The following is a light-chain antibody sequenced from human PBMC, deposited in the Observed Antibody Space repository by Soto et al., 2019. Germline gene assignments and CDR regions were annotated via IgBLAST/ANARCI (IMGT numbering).Light chain of an antibody. J-gene: IGKJ1*01. CDR3: QQRSNWPPIT. Sequence: EIVLTQSPATLSLSPGERATLSCRASQSVSIYLAWYQQKPGQAPRLLIYDASNRATGIPAKFSGSGSGTDFTLTISGLEPEDFAVYYCQQRSNWPPITFGQGTKVDIK. CDR2: DAS. CDR1: QSVSIY. V-gene: IGKV3-11*01.